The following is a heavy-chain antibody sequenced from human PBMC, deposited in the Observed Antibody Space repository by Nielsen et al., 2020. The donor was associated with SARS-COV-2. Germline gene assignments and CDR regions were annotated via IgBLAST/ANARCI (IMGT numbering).Heavy chain of an antibody. D-gene: IGHD5-24*01. V-gene: IGHV3-30*03. Sequence: GESLKISCAASGFTFSSYSMNWVRQAPGKGLEWVAVISYDGSNKYYADSVKGRFTISRDNSKNTLYLQMNSLRAEDTAVYYCARDRRRRDGWGLFDYWGQGTLVTVSS. CDR2: ISYDGSNK. CDR1: GFTFSSYS. J-gene: IGHJ4*02. CDR3: ARDRRRRDGWGLFDY.